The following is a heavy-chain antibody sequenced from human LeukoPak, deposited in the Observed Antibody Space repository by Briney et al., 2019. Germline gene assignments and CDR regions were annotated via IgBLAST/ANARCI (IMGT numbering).Heavy chain of an antibody. CDR3: ARGISAVSGENFEY. V-gene: IGHV4-59*01. CDR1: DGSISSYY. CDR2: IYSSGST. D-gene: IGHD6-19*01. Sequence: SSETLSLTCTVSDGSISSYYWNWIRQPPGKGLEWMGYIYSSGSTKYNPSLKSRATISLDTSNSQFSLTLNSVTAADTAVYYCARGISAVSGENFEYWGQGTLVTISS. J-gene: IGHJ4*02.